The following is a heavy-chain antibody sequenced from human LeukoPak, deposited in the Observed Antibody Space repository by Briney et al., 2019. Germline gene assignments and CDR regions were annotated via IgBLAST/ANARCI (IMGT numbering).Heavy chain of an antibody. CDR3: AITGPWFGELYGNLLDY. CDR2: INPSGGNT. CDR1: GYTFTSYY. J-gene: IGHJ4*02. D-gene: IGHD3-10*01. Sequence: GASVKVSCKASGYTFTSYYIHWVRQAPGQGLEWMGIINPSGGNTNYAQKFQGRVTMTTDTSTSTAYMELRSLRSDDTAVYYCAITGPWFGELYGNLLDYWGQGTLVTVSS. V-gene: IGHV1-46*01.